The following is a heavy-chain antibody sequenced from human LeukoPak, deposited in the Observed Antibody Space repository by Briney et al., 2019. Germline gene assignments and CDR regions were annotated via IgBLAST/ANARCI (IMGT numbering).Heavy chain of an antibody. D-gene: IGHD6-13*01. CDR2: INHSGST. CDR1: GGSFSGYY. CDR3: ARVGPDGSSWHY. J-gene: IGHJ4*02. V-gene: IGHV4-34*01. Sequence: SETLSLTCAVYGGSFSGYYWSWIRQPPGKGLEWIGEINHSGSTNYNPSLKSRVTLSVDTSKNHFSLKVSSVTAADTAVYYCARVGPDGSSWHYWGQGTLVTVSS.